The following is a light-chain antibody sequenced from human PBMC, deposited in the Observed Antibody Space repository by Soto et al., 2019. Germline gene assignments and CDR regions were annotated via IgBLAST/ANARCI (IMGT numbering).Light chain of an antibody. Sequence: SALTQPASVSGSPGQSITISCTGTSSDVGRYNYVSWYQQHPGKAPKLMIYEVSNRPSGVSDRFSGSKSGNTASLTISGLQADDEADYYCSSYTSSSTWVFGGGTKLTVL. CDR1: SSDVGRYNY. CDR2: EVS. J-gene: IGLJ3*02. V-gene: IGLV2-14*01. CDR3: SSYTSSSTWV.